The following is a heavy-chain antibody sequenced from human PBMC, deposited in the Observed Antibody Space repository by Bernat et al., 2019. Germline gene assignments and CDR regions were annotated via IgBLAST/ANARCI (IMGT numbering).Heavy chain of an antibody. CDR2: INPNSGGT. J-gene: IGHJ4*02. CDR3: ARDIGVVVAARALGGGY. Sequence: QVQLVQSGAEVKKPGASVKVSCKASGYTFTGYYMHWVRQAPGQGLEWMGWINPNSGGTNYAQKFQGRVTMTRDTSISTAYMELSRLRSDDTAVYYCARDIGVVVAARALGGGYCGQGTLVTVSS. D-gene: IGHD2-15*01. V-gene: IGHV1-2*02. CDR1: GYTFTGYY.